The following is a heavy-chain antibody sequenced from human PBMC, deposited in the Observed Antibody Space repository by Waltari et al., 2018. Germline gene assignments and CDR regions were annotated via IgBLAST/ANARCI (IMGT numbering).Heavy chain of an antibody. J-gene: IGHJ5*02. CDR1: GISFSNYG. D-gene: IGHD4-17*01. Sequence: QVQLVESGGGVVQPGGSLRLSCAATGISFSNYGMHWVRQAPGKGPEWVAFVRYDGTTEVYAGSVKCRFTISRDNSKNTLYLQMNSLIHGDTAVYYCAKNLSPYGDYAGWFDPWGQGTLVTVSS. V-gene: IGHV3-30*02. CDR3: AKNLSPYGDYAGWFDP. CDR2: VRYDGTTE.